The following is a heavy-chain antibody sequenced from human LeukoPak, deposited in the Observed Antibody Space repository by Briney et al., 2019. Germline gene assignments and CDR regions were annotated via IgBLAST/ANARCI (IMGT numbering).Heavy chain of an antibody. CDR3: AKGSGINHYHWIDP. D-gene: IGHD1-14*01. CDR2: ISGGGGGT. V-gene: IGHV3-23*01. Sequence: GGSLRLSCAASEFTFSNYAMNWVRQAPGKGLGWVSGISGGGGGTYYADSVKGRFTISRDNSKNTLYLQMDSLRAEDTALYYCAKGSGINHYHWIDPWGQGTLVTVSS. J-gene: IGHJ5*02. CDR1: EFTFSNYA.